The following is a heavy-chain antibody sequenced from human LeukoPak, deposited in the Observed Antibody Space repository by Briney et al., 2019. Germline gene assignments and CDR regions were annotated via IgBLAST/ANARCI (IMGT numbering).Heavy chain of an antibody. Sequence: ASVKVSCKASGGTFSSYAISWVRQAPGQGLEWMGIINPSGGSTSYAQKFQGRVTMTRDTSTSTVYMELSSLRSEDTAVYYCARVERAYSSGWDFDYWGQGTLVTVSS. J-gene: IGHJ4*02. CDR3: ARVERAYSSGWDFDY. V-gene: IGHV1-46*01. CDR2: INPSGGST. D-gene: IGHD6-19*01. CDR1: GGTFSSYA.